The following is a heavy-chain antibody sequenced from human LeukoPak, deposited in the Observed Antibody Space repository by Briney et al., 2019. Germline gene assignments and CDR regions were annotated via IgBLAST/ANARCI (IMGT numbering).Heavy chain of an antibody. Sequence: SETLSLTCTVSGGSISTYYWTWIRQPPGKGLEWIGYIYYSGSTNYNPSLKSRVTISVDTSKNQFSLKLSSVTAADTAVYYCARLITGTTTAFDIWGQGTMVTVSS. J-gene: IGHJ3*02. CDR3: ARLITGTTTAFDI. D-gene: IGHD1-7*01. V-gene: IGHV4-59*12. CDR1: GGSISTYY. CDR2: IYYSGST.